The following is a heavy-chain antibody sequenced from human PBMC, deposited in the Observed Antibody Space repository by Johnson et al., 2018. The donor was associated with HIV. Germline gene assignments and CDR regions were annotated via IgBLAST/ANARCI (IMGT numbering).Heavy chain of an antibody. J-gene: IGHJ3*02. CDR1: GFTFSSYA. Sequence: QVQLVESGGGVVQPGRSLRLSCAASGFTFSSYALYWFRQPPGKGLEWVAVIYSGGRTYYADSVKGGFTISRDNSKNTLYLQMNSLRGEDTAVYYCATSVEQWLVWNAFDIWGQGTMVTVSS. V-gene: IGHV3-30*14. CDR2: IYSGGRT. D-gene: IGHD6-19*01. CDR3: ATSVEQWLVWNAFDI.